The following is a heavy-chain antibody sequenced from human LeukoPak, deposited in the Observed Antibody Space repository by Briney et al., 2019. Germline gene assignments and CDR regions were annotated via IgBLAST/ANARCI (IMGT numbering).Heavy chain of an antibody. Sequence: GASVKVSCKASGYTFTSYGISWVRQAPGQGLEWMGWISAYNGNTNYAQKLQGRVTMTTDTSTSTAYMELRSLRSDDTAVYYCARDHKSKVTGDFDYWGQGTLVTVSS. V-gene: IGHV1-18*01. J-gene: IGHJ4*02. CDR1: GYTFTSYG. CDR2: ISAYNGNT. CDR3: ARDHKSKVTGDFDY. D-gene: IGHD2-21*02.